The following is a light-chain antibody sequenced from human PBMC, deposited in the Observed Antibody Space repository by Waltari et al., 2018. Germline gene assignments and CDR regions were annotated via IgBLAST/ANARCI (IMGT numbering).Light chain of an antibody. CDR3: SSCSYTPTTTVV. CDR2: EVT. J-gene: IGLJ1*01. V-gene: IGLV2-14*01. CDR1: FSDVGGSHY. Sequence: QSALTQPASVSGSPGQSITISCTGTFSDVGGSHYVSWYQHHPGKAPKLIIYEVTDRPSGVSNRFSGSKSGDTASLTISGLQAEDEADYYCSSCSYTPTTTVVFGTGTRVTVL.